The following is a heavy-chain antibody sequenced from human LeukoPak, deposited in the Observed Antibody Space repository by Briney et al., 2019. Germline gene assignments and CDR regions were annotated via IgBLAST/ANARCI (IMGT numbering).Heavy chain of an antibody. CDR1: GFTFSSYS. J-gene: IGHJ4*02. CDR3: AKDQGLKTVAAAGSD. V-gene: IGHV3-30*18. Sequence: PGGSLRLSCAASGFTFSSYSMNWVRQAPGKGLEWVAVMSYDGTTKYYGDSVKGRVTISRDNSKGTLYLQMDSLRPEDTAVYYCAKDQGLKTVAAAGSDWGQGTLVTVSS. D-gene: IGHD6-19*01. CDR2: MSYDGTTK.